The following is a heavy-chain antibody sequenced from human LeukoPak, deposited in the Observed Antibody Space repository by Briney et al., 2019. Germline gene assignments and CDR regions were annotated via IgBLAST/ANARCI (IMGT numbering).Heavy chain of an antibody. CDR3: AKCSGGSYYHSDDY. J-gene: IGHJ4*02. CDR2: IDWNGGST. CDR1: GFTFDDHA. V-gene: IGHV3-20*04. Sequence: PGGSLRLSCAASGFTFDDHAMYWVRQAPGRGLEWVSGIDWNGGSTTYADSVKGRFTISRDNAKKSLYLQMNSLRAEDTAVYYCAKCSGGSYYHSDDYWGQGTLVTVSS. D-gene: IGHD2-15*01.